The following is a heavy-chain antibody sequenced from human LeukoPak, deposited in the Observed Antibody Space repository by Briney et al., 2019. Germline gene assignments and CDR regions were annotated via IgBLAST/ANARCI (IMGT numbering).Heavy chain of an antibody. Sequence: GASVKVSCKASGYTFTSYYMHWVRQAPGQGLEWMGIINPSGGSTSYAQKFQGRVTMTRDTSTSTVYMGLSSLRSEDTDVYYCARAYGSGFLPDAFDIWGQGTMVTVSS. D-gene: IGHD3-10*01. J-gene: IGHJ3*02. CDR2: INPSGGST. V-gene: IGHV1-46*01. CDR3: ARAYGSGFLPDAFDI. CDR1: GYTFTSYY.